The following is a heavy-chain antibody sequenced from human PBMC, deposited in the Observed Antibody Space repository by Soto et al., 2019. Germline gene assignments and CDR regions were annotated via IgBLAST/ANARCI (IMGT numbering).Heavy chain of an antibody. V-gene: IGHV3-23*01. CDR3: VKVYMWGSHDALDI. D-gene: IGHD3-16*01. Sequence: EVQLLESGGGLEQPGGSLRLSCAASGFTFSAYAVTWVRQAPGKGLEWVSSISINGDTTFYADSVKGRFTISRDNFKNTLYLQMNSLRVEDTAVYYCVKVYMWGSHDALDIWGQGAMVTVSS. CDR2: ISINGDTT. J-gene: IGHJ3*02. CDR1: GFTFSAYA.